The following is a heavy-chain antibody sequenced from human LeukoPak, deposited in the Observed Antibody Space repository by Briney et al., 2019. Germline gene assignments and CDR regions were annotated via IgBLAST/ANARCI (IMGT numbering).Heavy chain of an antibody. CDR1: GYTFTDYY. CDR2: MNPNSGGT. J-gene: IGHJ4*02. V-gene: IGHV1-2*02. CDR3: ARNKEGKSLDY. Sequence: ASVKVSCKASGYTFTDYYIHWVRQAPGQGLEWMAWMNPNSGGTSYAQKFQGRVTMTRDTSISTASMELSRLRFDDTAVYYCARNKEGKSLDYWGQGTLVTVSS.